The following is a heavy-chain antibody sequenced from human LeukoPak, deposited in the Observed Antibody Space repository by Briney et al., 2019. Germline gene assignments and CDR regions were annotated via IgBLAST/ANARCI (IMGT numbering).Heavy chain of an antibody. CDR1: GGTFSSYA. V-gene: IGHV1-69*13. J-gene: IGHJ6*02. CDR3: ARGSDIVVVPAAKRGYYYYGMDV. CDR2: IIPIFGTA. D-gene: IGHD2-2*01. Sequence: ASVKVSCKASGGTFSSYAISWVRQAPGQGLEWMGGIIPIFGTANYAQKFQGRVTITADESTSTAYMELSSLRSEDTAVYYCARGSDIVVVPAAKRGYYYYGMDVRGQGTTVTVSS.